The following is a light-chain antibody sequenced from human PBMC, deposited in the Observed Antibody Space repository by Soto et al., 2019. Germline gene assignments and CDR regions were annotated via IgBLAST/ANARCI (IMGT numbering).Light chain of an antibody. V-gene: IGLV2-14*01. Sequence: QSVLTQPASVSGSPGQSITISCTGTSSDVGGYNFVSWYQQHPGKAPKLMIYEVSNRPSGVSNRFSASKSGNTASLTISGLQAEDEADYYCSSYTSTSTLLYVFGTGTKVT. CDR1: SSDVGGYNF. CDR2: EVS. CDR3: SSYTSTSTLLYV. J-gene: IGLJ1*01.